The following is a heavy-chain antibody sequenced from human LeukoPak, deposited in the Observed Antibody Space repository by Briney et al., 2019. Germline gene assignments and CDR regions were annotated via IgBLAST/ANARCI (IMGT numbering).Heavy chain of an antibody. CDR1: GDSIGTYY. CDR3: ARHIGGGIEDMDV. Sequence: SETLSLTCTVSGDSIGTYYWSWVRQSPGKGLEWIGYVYVTGNRYNPYLQSRVTISVGTSRNQFFLKMSSVTAAGTAVYYCARHIGGGIEDMDVWGKGTKVTVSS. D-gene: IGHD3-16*02. V-gene: IGHV4-59*08. CDR2: VYVTGN. J-gene: IGHJ6*03.